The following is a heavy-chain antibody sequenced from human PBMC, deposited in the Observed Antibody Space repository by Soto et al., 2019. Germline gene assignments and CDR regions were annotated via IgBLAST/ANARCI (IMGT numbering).Heavy chain of an antibody. Sequence: GGSLRLSCAASGFTFSSYAMSWVRQAPGKGLEWVSGISWNSGSIGYADSVKGRFTISRDNAKNSLYLQMNSLRAEDTALYYCAKVGYPYGDYEGYYYYMDVWGKGTTVTVSS. D-gene: IGHD4-17*01. V-gene: IGHV3-9*01. CDR1: GFTFSSYA. CDR3: AKVGYPYGDYEGYYYYMDV. J-gene: IGHJ6*03. CDR2: ISWNSGSI.